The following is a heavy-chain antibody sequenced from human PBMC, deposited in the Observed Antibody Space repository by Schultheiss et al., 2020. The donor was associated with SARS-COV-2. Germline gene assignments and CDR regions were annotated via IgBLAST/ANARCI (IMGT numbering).Heavy chain of an antibody. D-gene: IGHD1-26*01. CDR1: GFTFSSYS. CDR3: AGSGSGEDYYYGMDV. V-gene: IGHV3-21*01. Sequence: GGSLRLSCAASGFTFSSYSMNWVRQAPGKGLEWVSSISSSSSYIYYADSVKGRFTISRDNAKNSLFLQMNSLRAEDTAVYYCAGSGSGEDYYYGMDVWGQGTTVTVSS. CDR2: ISSSSSYI. J-gene: IGHJ6*02.